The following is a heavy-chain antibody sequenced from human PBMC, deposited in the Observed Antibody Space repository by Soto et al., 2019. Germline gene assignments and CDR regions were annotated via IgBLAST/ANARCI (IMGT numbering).Heavy chain of an antibody. D-gene: IGHD2-2*01. CDR2: IIPIFGTA. V-gene: IGHV1-69*13. CDR3: AINDYCSSTSCQLYRYYFDY. CDR1: GGTFRSYA. Sequence: SVKVSCKASGGTFRSYAISWVRQAPGQGLEWMGGIIPIFGTANYAQKFQGRVTITADESTSTAYMELSSLRSEDTAVYYCAINDYCSSTSCQLYRYYFDYWGQGTLVTVSS. J-gene: IGHJ4*02.